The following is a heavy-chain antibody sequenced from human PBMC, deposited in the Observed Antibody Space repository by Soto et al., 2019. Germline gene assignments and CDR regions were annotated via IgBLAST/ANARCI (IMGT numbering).Heavy chain of an antibody. CDR2: ISGSGVST. V-gene: IGHV3-23*01. CDR1: GFTFSNYA. J-gene: IGHJ6*02. Sequence: SLRLSCAASGFTFSNYAMSWVRQAPGKGLEWVSGISGSGVSTYKADSVKGRFTITRDNSKNTLYLQMNSLRDEDTAVYYCAKGGENTAMPTYYYGMDVWGQGTTVTVSS. CDR3: AKGGENTAMPTYYYGMDV. D-gene: IGHD3-10*01.